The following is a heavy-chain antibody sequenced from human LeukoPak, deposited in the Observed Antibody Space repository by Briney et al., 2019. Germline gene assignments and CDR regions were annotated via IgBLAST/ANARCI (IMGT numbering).Heavy chain of an antibody. CDR3: ARTRLTYSSGWYGIDY. CDR2: INHSGST. D-gene: IGHD6-19*01. V-gene: IGHV4-34*01. J-gene: IGHJ4*02. CDR1: GGSISGYY. Sequence: SETLSLTCTVSGGSISGYYWSWIRQPPGKGLEWIGEINHSGSTNYNPSLKSRVTISVDTSKNQFSLKLSSVTAADTAVYYCARTRLTYSSGWYGIDYWGQGTLVTVSS.